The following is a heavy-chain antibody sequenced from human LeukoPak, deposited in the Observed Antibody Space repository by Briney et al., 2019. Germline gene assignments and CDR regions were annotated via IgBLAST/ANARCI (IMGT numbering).Heavy chain of an antibody. CDR1: GFTFSSYG. Sequence: GGSLRLSCAASGFTFSSYGMHWVRQAPGKGLEWVAVIWYDGSNKYYADSVKGRFIISRDNSKNTLYLQMNSLRAEDTAVYYCAKDDSLWSSGYGVDYWGQGTVVTVSS. CDR2: IWYDGSNK. J-gene: IGHJ4*02. CDR3: AKDDSLWSSGYGVDY. D-gene: IGHD3-22*01. V-gene: IGHV3-33*06.